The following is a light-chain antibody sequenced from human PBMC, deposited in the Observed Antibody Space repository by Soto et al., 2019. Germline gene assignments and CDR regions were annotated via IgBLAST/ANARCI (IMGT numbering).Light chain of an antibody. CDR1: SSDIGDYNY. CDR2: EVS. V-gene: IGLV2-11*01. J-gene: IGLJ2*01. CDR3: CSYIGTVL. Sequence: QSALTQPRSVSASPGQSVTISCTGTSSDIGDYNYVAWYQQYPGRAPKLVIYEVSERPAGVPDRFSGSKSGNTASLTISGLQGEDEADYYCCSYIGTVLFGGGTKLTVL.